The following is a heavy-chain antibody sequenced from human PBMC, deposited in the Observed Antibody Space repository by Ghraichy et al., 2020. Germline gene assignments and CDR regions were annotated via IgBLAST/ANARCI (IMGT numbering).Heavy chain of an antibody. CDR1: GGSISSYY. CDR2: IYTSGST. CDR3: ARDVVGATYYYYGMDV. D-gene: IGHD1-26*01. V-gene: IGHV4-4*07. Sequence: SQTLSLTCTVSGGSISSYYWSWIRQPAGKGLEWIGRIYTSGSTNYNPSLKSRVTMSVDTSKNQFSLKLSSVTAADTAVYYCARDVVGATYYYYGMDVWGQGTTVTVSS. J-gene: IGHJ6*02.